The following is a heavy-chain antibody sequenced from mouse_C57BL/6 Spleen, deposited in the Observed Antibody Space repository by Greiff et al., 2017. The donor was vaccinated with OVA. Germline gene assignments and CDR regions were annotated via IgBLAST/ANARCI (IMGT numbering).Heavy chain of an antibody. V-gene: IGHV5-6*01. D-gene: IGHD1-1*02. J-gene: IGHJ2*01. CDR1: GFTFSSYG. CDR2: ISSGGSYT. CDR3: ARHGGYLDY. Sequence: EVMLVESGGDLVKPGGSLKLSCAASGFTFSSYGMSWVRQTPDKRLEWVATISSGGSYTYYPDSVKGRFTISRENAKNTLYLQMSSLKSEDTAMYYCARHGGYLDYWGQGTTLTVAS.